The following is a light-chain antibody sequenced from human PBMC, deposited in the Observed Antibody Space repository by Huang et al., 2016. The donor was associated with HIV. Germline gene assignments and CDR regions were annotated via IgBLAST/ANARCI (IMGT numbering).Light chain of an antibody. J-gene: IGKJ2*01. Sequence: EIVLTQSPATLSLSPGDRATLSCRASQSVSSYFAWYQQKPGQAPRLLIYATSNRATGVPARFSGSGSVTDFTLTISSLEPEDFANYYCQQRISWPPSYTFGQGTKVEI. V-gene: IGKV3-11*01. CDR1: QSVSSY. CDR3: QQRISWPPSYT. CDR2: ATS.